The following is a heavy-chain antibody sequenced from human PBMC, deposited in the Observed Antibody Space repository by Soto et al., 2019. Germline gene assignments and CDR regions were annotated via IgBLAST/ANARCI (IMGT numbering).Heavy chain of an antibody. Sequence: ASVKVSCKSSGYTFSVYHMHWVRQAPGQGLEWMGWIHPNSGGTNYAQRFEGRVTMTRDTSINTAYMELSRLTSDDTAVYSCAKGLQSCTDVRGKGSTVTVSS. CDR2: IHPNSGGT. V-gene: IGHV1-2*02. D-gene: IGHD2-15*01. J-gene: IGHJ6*04. CDR1: GYTFSVYH. CDR3: AKGLQSCTDV.